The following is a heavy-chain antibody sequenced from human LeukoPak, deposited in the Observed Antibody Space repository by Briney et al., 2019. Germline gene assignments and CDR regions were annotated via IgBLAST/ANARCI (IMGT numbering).Heavy chain of an antibody. Sequence: PGGSLRLSCAASGFTFSSYSMNWVRQAPGKGLEWVSSISSSSSYIYYADSVKGRFTISRDNAKNSLYLQMNSLRAEDTAVYYCARDKSVVPAAKPYYGTDVWGQGTTVTVSS. J-gene: IGHJ6*02. D-gene: IGHD2-2*02. CDR3: ARDKSVVPAAKPYYGTDV. CDR1: GFTFSSYS. V-gene: IGHV3-21*01. CDR2: ISSSSSYI.